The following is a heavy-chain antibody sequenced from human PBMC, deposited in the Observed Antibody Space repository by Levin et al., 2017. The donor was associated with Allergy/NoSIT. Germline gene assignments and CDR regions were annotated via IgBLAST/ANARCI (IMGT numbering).Heavy chain of an antibody. Sequence: GGSLRLSCTASGFTFSAYWMTWVRQAPGKGLEWVANINQDGSERNYVDSVKGRFTISRDNAKNSLSLQMNSLRAEDTAVYYCARDSSPCASSSLSCDAFDIWGQGTMVAVSS. J-gene: IGHJ3*02. V-gene: IGHV3-7*01. CDR1: GFTFSAYW. D-gene: IGHD2-2*01. CDR3: ARDSSPCASSSLSCDAFDI. CDR2: INQDGSER.